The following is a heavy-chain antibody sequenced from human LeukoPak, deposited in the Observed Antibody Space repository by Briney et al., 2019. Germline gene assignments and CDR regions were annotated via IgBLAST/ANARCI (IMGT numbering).Heavy chain of an antibody. CDR1: GFTFSSYG. Sequence: GGSLRLSCAASGFTFSSYGMHWVRQAPGKGLEWVAVISYDGSNKYYADSVKGRFAISRDNSKNTLYLQMNSLRAEDTAVYYCAKDRTYGGNSQMGVDYWGQGTLVTVSS. CDR3: AKDRTYGGNSQMGVDY. J-gene: IGHJ4*02. CDR2: ISYDGSNK. D-gene: IGHD4-23*01. V-gene: IGHV3-30*18.